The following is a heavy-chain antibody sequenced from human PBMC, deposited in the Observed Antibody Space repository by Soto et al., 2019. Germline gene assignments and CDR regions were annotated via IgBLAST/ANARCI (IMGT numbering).Heavy chain of an antibody. CDR2: FDPEDGET. J-gene: IGHJ4*02. CDR3: ATDLEGLAIYDY. V-gene: IGHV1-24*01. D-gene: IGHD3-3*02. CDR1: GYTLTELS. Sequence: ASVKVSCKVSGYTLTELSMHWVRQAPGKGLEWMGGFDPEDGETIYAQKFQGRVTMTEDTSTDTAYMELSSLRSEDTAVYYCATDLEGLAIYDYRAQRTPVTVSS.